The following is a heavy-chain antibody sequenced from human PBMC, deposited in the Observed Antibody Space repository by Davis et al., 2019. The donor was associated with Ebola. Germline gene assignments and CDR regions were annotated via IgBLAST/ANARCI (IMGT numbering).Heavy chain of an antibody. Sequence: AASVKVSCKASGYTFTSYGISWVRQAPGQGLEWMGWISVYSSYTNYAQKLQGRVTMTTDTSTSTAYMELRSLRSDDTAVYYCARDGMGDYVLDYWGQGTLVTVSS. CDR3: ARDGMGDYVLDY. J-gene: IGHJ4*02. D-gene: IGHD4-17*01. V-gene: IGHV1-18*01. CDR1: GYTFTSYG. CDR2: ISVYSSYT.